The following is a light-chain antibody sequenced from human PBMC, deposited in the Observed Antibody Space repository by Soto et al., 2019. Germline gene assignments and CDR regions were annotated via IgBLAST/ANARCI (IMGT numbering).Light chain of an antibody. CDR3: HQYGSSPRT. J-gene: IGKJ1*01. Sequence: EIVLTQSPGTLSLSPGERATLSCRASQSVSTSYLTWYQQKPGQPPSLLIYATSNRATGIPDRFSGSGSGTDFTLTISRLEPEDFAVYFCHQYGSSPRTFGQGTKVEI. V-gene: IGKV3-20*01. CDR1: QSVSTSY. CDR2: ATS.